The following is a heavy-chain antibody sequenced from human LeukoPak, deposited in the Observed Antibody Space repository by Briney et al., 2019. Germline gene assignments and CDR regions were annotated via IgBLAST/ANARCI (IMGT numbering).Heavy chain of an antibody. D-gene: IGHD3-16*01. CDR2: MNPNSGNT. V-gene: IGHV1-8*01. CDR3: ARGLSRKDAFDI. CDR1: GYTFTSYD. Sequence: ASVKVSCKASGYTFTSYDINWVRQATGQGLEWMGWMNPNSGNTGYAQKFQGRVTMTRNTSISTAYMELSSLRSEDTAVYYCARGLSRKDAFDIWGQGTMVTVSS. J-gene: IGHJ3*02.